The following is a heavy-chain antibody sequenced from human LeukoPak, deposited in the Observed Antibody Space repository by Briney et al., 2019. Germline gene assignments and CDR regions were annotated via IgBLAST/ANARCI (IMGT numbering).Heavy chain of an antibody. V-gene: IGHV4-59*08. Sequence: SETLSLNCTVSGGSISSYYWIWIRQPPGKGLEWIGYIYYSGSTNYNPSLKSRVTISVDTSKNQFSLKLSSVTAADTAVYYCARHSIIGAFDIWGQGTMVTVSS. CDR2: IYYSGST. CDR1: GGSISSYY. CDR3: ARHSIIGAFDI. J-gene: IGHJ3*02. D-gene: IGHD3-10*01.